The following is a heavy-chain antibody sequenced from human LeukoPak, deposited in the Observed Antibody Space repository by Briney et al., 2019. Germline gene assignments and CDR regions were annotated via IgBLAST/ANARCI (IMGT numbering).Heavy chain of an antibody. CDR3: AKDYSSGWYDY. Sequence: GGSLRLSCAASGFTFSSYAMSRVRQAPGKGLEWVSVISGSSGNTYYADSVKGRFTISRDNSKNTLYLQMNSLRAEDTAVYYCAKDYSSGWYDYWGQGTLVTVSS. V-gene: IGHV3-23*01. CDR2: ISGSSGNT. D-gene: IGHD6-19*01. CDR1: GFTFSSYA. J-gene: IGHJ4*02.